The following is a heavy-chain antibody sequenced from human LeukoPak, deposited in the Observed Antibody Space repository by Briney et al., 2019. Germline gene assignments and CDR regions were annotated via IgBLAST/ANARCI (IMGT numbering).Heavy chain of an antibody. CDR3: ARDSSGYYPAFDY. D-gene: IGHD3-22*01. V-gene: IGHV3-33*01. J-gene: IGHJ4*02. CDR2: IWYDGSNK. Sequence: PGGSLRLSCAASGFTFSNYGMHWVRQAPGKGLEWVAVIWYDGSNKYYADSVKGRFTISRDNSKNTLYLQMNSLRAEDTAVYYCARDSSGYYPAFDYWGQGTLVTVSS. CDR1: GFTFSNYG.